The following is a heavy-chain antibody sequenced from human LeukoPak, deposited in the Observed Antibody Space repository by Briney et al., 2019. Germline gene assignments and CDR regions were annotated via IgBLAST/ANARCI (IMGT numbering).Heavy chain of an antibody. CDR2: IGGSGGST. CDR3: ALRGVKQYYFDY. J-gene: IGHJ4*02. CDR1: GFTFSSYA. D-gene: IGHD3-16*01. Sequence: GGSLILSCAASGFTFSSYAMSWVRQAPGKGLEWVSAIGGSGGSTYYADSVKGRFTISRDNSKNTLYLQMNSLRAEDTAVYYCALRGVKQYYFDYWGQGTLVTGSS. V-gene: IGHV3-23*01.